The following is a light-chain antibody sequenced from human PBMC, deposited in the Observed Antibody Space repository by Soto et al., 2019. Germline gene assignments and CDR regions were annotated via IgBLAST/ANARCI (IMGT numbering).Light chain of an antibody. V-gene: IGKV1-5*01. CDR2: DAS. Sequence: DIQMTQSPSTLSASVGDRVTITCRASQSIAGWLAWYQQKPGKAPKLLIYDASSLESGVPSRFRGSGSGTELTLNISSLQTDDFATCYCQQYKCQLFTFDQETKLQ. J-gene: IGKJ2*01. CDR1: QSIAGW. CDR3: QQYKCQLFT.